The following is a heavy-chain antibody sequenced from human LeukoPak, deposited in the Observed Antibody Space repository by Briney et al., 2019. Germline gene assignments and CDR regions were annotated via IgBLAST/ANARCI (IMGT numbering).Heavy chain of an antibody. J-gene: IGHJ4*02. V-gene: IGHV3-66*02. CDR2: IYSGGST. D-gene: IGHD3-16*01. CDR3: ARVMITFGAFDY. Sequence: GGSLRLSCAASGFIFSSYAMSWVRQAPGKGLEWVSVIYSGGSTYYADSVKGRFTISRDNSKNTLYLQMNSLRAEDTAVYYCARVMITFGAFDYWGQGTLVTVSS. CDR1: GFIFSSYA.